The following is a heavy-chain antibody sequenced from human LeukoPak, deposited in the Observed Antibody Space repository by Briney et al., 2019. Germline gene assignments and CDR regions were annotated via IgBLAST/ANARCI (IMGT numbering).Heavy chain of an antibody. J-gene: IGHJ5*02. CDR2: IYYSGTT. V-gene: IGHV4-39*01. CDR3: ARQRYYDIIWFDP. CDR1: GGSITSTSYY. Sequence: PSETLSLTCAVSGGSITSTSYYWGWIRQPPGTGLEWIGSIYYSGTTYYYPSLKSRVTISVDTSKNQFSLKLTSVTAADTAVYYCARQRYYDIIWFDPWGQETLVTVSS. D-gene: IGHD3-22*01.